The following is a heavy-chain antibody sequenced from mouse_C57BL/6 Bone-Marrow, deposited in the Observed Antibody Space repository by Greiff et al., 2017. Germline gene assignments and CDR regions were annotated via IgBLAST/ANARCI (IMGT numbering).Heavy chain of an antibody. CDR1: GFNIKDYY. D-gene: IGHD1-1*01. J-gene: IGHJ2*01. V-gene: IGHV14-2*01. CDR3: TRSLIYYGTNY. Sequence: VQLQQSGAELVKPGASVKLSCTASGFNIKDYYIHWVKQRTEQGLEWIGRIDPEDGETKYAPHFQDKATITADTSSNTAYLQLSSLTSEDTAVDYCTRSLIYYGTNYWGQGNTLTVSA. CDR2: IDPEDGET.